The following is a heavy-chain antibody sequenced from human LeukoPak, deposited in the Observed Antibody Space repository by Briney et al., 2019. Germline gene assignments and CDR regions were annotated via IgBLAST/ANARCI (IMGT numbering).Heavy chain of an antibody. D-gene: IGHD3-3*01. V-gene: IGHV3-20*04. Sequence: GGSLRLSCAASGFTVSSNYMSWVRQAPGKGLEWVSGINWNGGSTGYADSVKGRFTISRDNAKNSLYLQMNSLRAEDTALYYCARGNYDFWSGYSDYWGQGTLVTVSS. CDR2: INWNGGST. CDR3: ARGNYDFWSGYSDY. CDR1: GFTVSSNY. J-gene: IGHJ4*02.